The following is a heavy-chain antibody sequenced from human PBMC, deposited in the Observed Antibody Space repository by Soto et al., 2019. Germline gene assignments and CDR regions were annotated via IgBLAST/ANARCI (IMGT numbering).Heavy chain of an antibody. CDR1: GFTFSSYA. Sequence: GSLRLSCAASGFTFSSYAMSWVRQAPGKGLEWVSAISGSGGSTYYADSVKGRFTISRDNSKNTLYLQMNSLRAEDTAVYYCAKPTFPYSIAYMDVWGKGTTVTVSS. D-gene: IGHD4-4*01. V-gene: IGHV3-23*01. CDR2: ISGSGGST. J-gene: IGHJ6*03. CDR3: AKPTFPYSIAYMDV.